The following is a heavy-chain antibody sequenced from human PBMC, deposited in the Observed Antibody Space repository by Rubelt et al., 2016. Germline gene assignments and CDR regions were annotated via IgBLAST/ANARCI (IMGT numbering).Heavy chain of an antibody. CDR2: ISAYNGNT. CDR3: ARDTYGDRHHDY. CDR1: GYTFTSYG. J-gene: IGHJ4*02. Sequence: QVQLVQSGAEVKKPGASVKVSCKASGYTFTSYGISWVRQAPGQGLEWMGWISAYNGNTNDAPKLQGEGTMTTEPSTSTAYMGLRSLGSDDAAVHYCARDTYGDRHHDYWGQGTLVTVSS. D-gene: IGHD4-17*01. V-gene: IGHV1-18*01.